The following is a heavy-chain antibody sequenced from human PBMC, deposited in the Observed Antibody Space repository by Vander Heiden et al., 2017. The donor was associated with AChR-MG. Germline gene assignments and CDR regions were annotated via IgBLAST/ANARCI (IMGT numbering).Heavy chain of an antibody. J-gene: IGHJ3*01. CDR2: IAHDGSNK. CDR1: PFTFSIDA. D-gene: IGHD3-10*01. Sequence: QVQLADSGGGVVQPGRYLRFSCPASPFTFSIDASYWVRPDQGKGLDWVAVIAHDGSNKSYADSVKGRFTISRDNSRNTLYLQMNSLRLEDTAVYYCARGRYGQLLSEAFDLWGQGTMVTVSS. V-gene: IGHV3-30-3*01. CDR3: ARGRYGQLLSEAFDL.